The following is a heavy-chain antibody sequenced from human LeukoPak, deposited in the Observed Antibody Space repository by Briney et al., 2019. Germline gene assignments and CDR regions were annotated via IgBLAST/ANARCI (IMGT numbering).Heavy chain of an antibody. V-gene: IGHV1-3*01. Sequence: RLEWMGWINAGNGNTKYSQKFQGRVTITRDTSASTAYMELSSLRSEDTAVYYCATGSHDYWGQGTLVTVSS. D-gene: IGHD6-6*01. J-gene: IGHJ4*02. CDR2: INAGNGNT. CDR3: ATGSHDY.